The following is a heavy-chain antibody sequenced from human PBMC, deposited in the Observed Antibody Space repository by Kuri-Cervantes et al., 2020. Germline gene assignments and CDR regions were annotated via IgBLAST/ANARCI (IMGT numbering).Heavy chain of an antibody. D-gene: IGHD4-11*01. CDR1: GFTFSSYG. Sequence: GGSLRLSCAASGFTFSSYGMHWVRQAPGKGLEWVAVIWYDGSNKYYADSVKGRFTISRDNSKNTLYLQMNSLRAEDTAVYYCARGYSNYVISYYFDYWGQGTLVTVSS. V-gene: IGHV3-33*08. CDR2: IWYDGSNK. J-gene: IGHJ4*02. CDR3: ARGYSNYVISYYFDY.